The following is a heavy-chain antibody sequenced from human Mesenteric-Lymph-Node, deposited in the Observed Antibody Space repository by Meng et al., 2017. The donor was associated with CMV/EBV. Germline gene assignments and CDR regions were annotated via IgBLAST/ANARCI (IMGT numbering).Heavy chain of an antibody. CDR2: IRYDGSNK. D-gene: IGHD3-3*01. CDR1: GFTFSSYG. V-gene: IGHV3-30*02. CDR3: ARDPPLPRNYEPYYYYGMDV. Sequence: GESLKISCAASGFTFSSYGMHWVRQAPGKGLEWVAFIRYDGSNKYYADSVKGRFTISRDNSKNTLYLQMNSLRAEDTAVYYCARDPPLPRNYEPYYYYGMDVWGQGTTVTVSS. J-gene: IGHJ6*02.